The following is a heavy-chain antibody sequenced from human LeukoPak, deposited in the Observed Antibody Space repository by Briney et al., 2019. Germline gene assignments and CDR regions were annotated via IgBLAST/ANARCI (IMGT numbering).Heavy chain of an antibody. Sequence: GGSLRLSCAASGFTFSNYAMSWVRQAPGKGLEWVSGVSGSGGATYYADSVKGRFTISRDNSKNTLYLQMNSLRAEDTAVYYCARVEVATHDYWGQGTLVTVSS. J-gene: IGHJ4*02. V-gene: IGHV3-23*01. CDR3: ARVEVATHDY. CDR2: VSGSGGAT. D-gene: IGHD5-24*01. CDR1: GFTFSNYA.